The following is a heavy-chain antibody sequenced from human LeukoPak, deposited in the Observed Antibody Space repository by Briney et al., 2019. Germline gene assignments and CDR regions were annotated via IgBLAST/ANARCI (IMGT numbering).Heavy chain of an antibody. Sequence: GGSLRLSCAASGFIFSNYGMHWVRQAPGKGLEWVAIIWYDGSNQYYADSVKGRFTISRDNSKNTVYLQMSTLRAEDTPVYHCARGGSYYVDDYWGQGTLVTVSS. J-gene: IGHJ4*02. V-gene: IGHV3-33*01. CDR2: IWYDGSNQ. CDR3: ARGGSYYVDDY. CDR1: GFIFSNYG. D-gene: IGHD1-26*01.